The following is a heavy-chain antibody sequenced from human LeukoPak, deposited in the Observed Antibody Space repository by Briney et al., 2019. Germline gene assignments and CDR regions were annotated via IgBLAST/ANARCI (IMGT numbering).Heavy chain of an antibody. Sequence: GGSLRLSCAASGFTFDDYGMSWVRQAPGKGLEWVSGINWNGGSTGYADSVKGRFTISRDNAKNSLYLQMNSLRAEDTAVYYCAREYSYGQRGYYYYYYYMDVWGKGTTVTVSS. J-gene: IGHJ6*03. CDR2: INWNGGST. CDR3: AREYSYGQRGYYYYYYYMDV. D-gene: IGHD5-18*01. CDR1: GFTFDDYG. V-gene: IGHV3-20*04.